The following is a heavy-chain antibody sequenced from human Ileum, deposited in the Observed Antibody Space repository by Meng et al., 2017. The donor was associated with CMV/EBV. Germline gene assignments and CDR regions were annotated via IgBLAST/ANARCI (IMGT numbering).Heavy chain of an antibody. Sequence: GESLKISCAASGFTVSSNYMSWVRQAPGKGLEWVSVIYSGGSTYYADSVRGRFTVSRDNARNTVYLQMNNLRDEDTAVYYCARDTPHNAFEPWGHGTLVTVSS. V-gene: IGHV3-53*01. CDR3: ARDTPHNAFEP. CDR1: GFTVSSNY. CDR2: IYSGGST. D-gene: IGHD2-15*01. J-gene: IGHJ5*02.